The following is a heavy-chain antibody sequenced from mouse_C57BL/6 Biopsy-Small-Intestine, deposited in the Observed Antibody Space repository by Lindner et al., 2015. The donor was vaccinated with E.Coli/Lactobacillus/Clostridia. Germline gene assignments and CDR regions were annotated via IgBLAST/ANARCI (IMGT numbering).Heavy chain of an antibody. V-gene: IGHV1-63*01. CDR3: ARVVLWYFDY. D-gene: IGHD1-1*02. CDR1: GYTFTNYW. CDR2: IYPGDGDT. Sequence: VQLQESGAELVRPGTSVKMSCKASGYTFTNYWIGWAKQRPGHGLEWIGRIYPGDGDTNYNGKFKGKATLTADKSSSTAYMQLSSLTSEDSAVYFCARVVLWYFDYWGQGTTLTVSS. J-gene: IGHJ2*01.